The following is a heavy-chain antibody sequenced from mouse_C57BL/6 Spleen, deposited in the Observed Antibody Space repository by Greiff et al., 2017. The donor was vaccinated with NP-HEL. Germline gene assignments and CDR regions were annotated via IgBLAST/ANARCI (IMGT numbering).Heavy chain of an antibody. D-gene: IGHD1-1*01. CDR2: INPNNGGT. V-gene: IGHV1-26*01. CDR3: ARKDGSSYGGWYFDV. J-gene: IGHJ1*03. Sequence: VQLKQSGPELVKPGASVKISCKASGYTFTDYYMNWVKQSHGKSLEWIGDINPNNGGTSYNQKFKGKATLTVDKSSSTAYMELRSLTSEDSAVYYCARKDGSSYGGWYFDVWGTGTTVTVSS. CDR1: GYTFTDYY.